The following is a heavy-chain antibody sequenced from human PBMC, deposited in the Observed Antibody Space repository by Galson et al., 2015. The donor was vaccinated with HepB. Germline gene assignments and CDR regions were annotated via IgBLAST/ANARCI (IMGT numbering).Heavy chain of an antibody. D-gene: IGHD4-17*01. J-gene: IGHJ3*02. Sequence: PALVKPTQTLTLTCTLSGFSLSTSGVGVGWIRQPPGKALEWLALIYWDDDKRYSPSLKSRLTITKDTSKNQVVLTMTNMDPVDTATYYCAHLPDYGDYSDDAFDIWGQGTMVTVSS. CDR2: IYWDDDK. CDR1: GFSLSTSGVG. V-gene: IGHV2-5*02. CDR3: AHLPDYGDYSDDAFDI.